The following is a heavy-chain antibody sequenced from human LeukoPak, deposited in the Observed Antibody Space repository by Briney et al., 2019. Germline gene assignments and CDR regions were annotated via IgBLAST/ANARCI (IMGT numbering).Heavy chain of an antibody. J-gene: IGHJ6*03. D-gene: IGHD5-12*01. CDR3: AREEVATITGYYYYYMDV. CDR1: GGSISSYY. CDR2: IYTSGST. Sequence: PSETLSLTCTVSGGSISSYYWSWIRQPAGKGLEWIGRIYTSGSTNYNPSLKSRVTMSVDTSKNQFSLKLSSVTAADTAVYYCAREEVATITGYYYYYMDVWGKGTTVTVSS. V-gene: IGHV4-4*07.